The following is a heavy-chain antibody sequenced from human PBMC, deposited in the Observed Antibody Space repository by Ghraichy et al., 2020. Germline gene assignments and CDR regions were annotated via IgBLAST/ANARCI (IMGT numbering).Heavy chain of an antibody. J-gene: IGHJ4*01. V-gene: IGHV4-59*01. CDR2: IYYNGST. Sequence: GMLLEKISYIYYNGSTNYNPSLKSRVTISVDTSKSQFSLKLSSVTAADTAVYYCARVSSSYDILTGYLFPFFYY. D-gene: IGHD3-9*01. CDR3: ARVSSSYDILTGYLFPFFYY.